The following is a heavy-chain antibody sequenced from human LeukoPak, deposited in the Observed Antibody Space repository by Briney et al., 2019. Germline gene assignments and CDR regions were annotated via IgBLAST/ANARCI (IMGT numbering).Heavy chain of an antibody. D-gene: IGHD1-14*01. CDR2: IYHSGST. CDR1: GYSISSGYY. J-gene: IGHJ6*03. Sequence: SETLSLTCTVSGYSISSGYYWGWIRQPPGKGLEWIGSIYHSGSTYYNPSLKSRVTISVDTSKNQFSLKLSSVTAADTAVYYCATLNPYYYYMDVWGKGTTVTISS. V-gene: IGHV4-38-2*02. CDR3: ATLNPYYYYMDV.